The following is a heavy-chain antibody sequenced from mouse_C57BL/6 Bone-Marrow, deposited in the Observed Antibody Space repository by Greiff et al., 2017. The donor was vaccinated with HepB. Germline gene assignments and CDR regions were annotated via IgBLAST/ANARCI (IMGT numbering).Heavy chain of an antibody. CDR3: ARDLSRGYFDV. J-gene: IGHJ1*03. CDR2: SRNKANDYTT. Sequence: EVKLVESGGGLVQSGRSLRLSCATSGFTFSDFYMEWVRQAPGKGLEWIAASRNKANDYTTEYSASVKGRFIVSRDTSQSILYLQMNALRAEDTAIYYCARDLSRGYFDVWGTGTTVTVSS. V-gene: IGHV7-1*01. CDR1: GFTFSDFY.